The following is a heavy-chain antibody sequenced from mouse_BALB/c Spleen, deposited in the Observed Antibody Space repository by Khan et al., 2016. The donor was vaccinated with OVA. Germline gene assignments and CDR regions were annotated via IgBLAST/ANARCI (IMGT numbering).Heavy chain of an antibody. J-gene: IGHJ4*01. CDR3: ARGGSRTMTFYAMDY. CDR2: INPYNDCT. V-gene: IGHV1S136*01. Sequence: EVQLQQSGPELVKPGASVKMSCKASGYTFTSYVMHWVKQKPGQGLEWIGFINPYNDCTKNTERFKGKATLTSDKSSSTAYMELSSLTAEDSAVYYCARGGSRTMTFYAMDYWGQGTSVTVAS. D-gene: IGHD2-4*01. CDR1: GYTFTSYV.